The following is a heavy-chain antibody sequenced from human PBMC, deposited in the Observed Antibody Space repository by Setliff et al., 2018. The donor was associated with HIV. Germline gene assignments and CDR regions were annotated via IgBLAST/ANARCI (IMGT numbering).Heavy chain of an antibody. V-gene: IGHV3-33*06. J-gene: IGHJ4*02. Sequence: GGSLRLSCAASGFTFSSYGMHWVRQAPGKGLEWVAVIWYDGSNKYYADSVKGRFTISRDNYKNTLSLQMNSLRAEDTAVYYCAKDRGAYDYFDYWGQGTLVTVSS. CDR1: GFTFSSYG. CDR2: IWYDGSNK. CDR3: AKDRGAYDYFDY. D-gene: IGHD3-22*01.